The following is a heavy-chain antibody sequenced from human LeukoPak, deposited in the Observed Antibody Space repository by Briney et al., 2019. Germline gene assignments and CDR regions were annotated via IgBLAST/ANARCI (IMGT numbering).Heavy chain of an antibody. V-gene: IGHV3-74*03. CDR2: LKSDGSTA. CDR1: GFTFSSFN. J-gene: IGHJ4*02. D-gene: IGHD4-17*01. CDR3: ARGIYGDPVAFDS. Sequence: GGSLRLSCAASGFTFSSFNMHWVRQAPGKGLVWVSSLKSDGSTAMYADSVQGRFTISRDNARNTVHLLMSSLTVEDTGVYYCARGIYGDPVAFDSWGQGALVTVSS.